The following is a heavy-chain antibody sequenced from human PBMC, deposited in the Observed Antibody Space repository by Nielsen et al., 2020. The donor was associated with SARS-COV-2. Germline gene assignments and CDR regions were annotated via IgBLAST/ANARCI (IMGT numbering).Heavy chain of an antibody. J-gene: IGHJ6*02. CDR2: MNPNSGNT. D-gene: IGHD3-3*01. CDR1: GYTFTSYD. V-gene: IGHV1-8*01. Sequence: ASVKVSCKASGYTFTSYDINWVRQATGQGLEWMGWMNPNSGNTGYAQKFQGRVTMTRNTSISTAYMELSSLRSEDTAVYYCARGRDYDFWSGYYWTYYYYGMDVWGQGTTVTVSS. CDR3: ARGRDYDFWSGYYWTYYYYGMDV.